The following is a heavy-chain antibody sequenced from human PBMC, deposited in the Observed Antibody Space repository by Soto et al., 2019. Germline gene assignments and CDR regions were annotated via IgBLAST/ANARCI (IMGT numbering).Heavy chain of an antibody. Sequence: GGSLRLSCAASGFPFSSHSMNWVRQAPGKGLEWISYISSTSRSIYYADSVRGRFTISRDNARNSLYLQMNSLTAEDTAVYVCARGLAYCGGDCYRAFDSWGQGTPVTVSS. J-gene: IGHJ4*02. CDR3: ARGLAYCGGDCYRAFDS. D-gene: IGHD2-21*02. CDR1: GFPFSSHS. CDR2: ISSTSRSI. V-gene: IGHV3-48*01.